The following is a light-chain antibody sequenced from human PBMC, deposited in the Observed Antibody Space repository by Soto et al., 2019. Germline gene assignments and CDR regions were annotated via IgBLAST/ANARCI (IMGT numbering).Light chain of an antibody. CDR1: QSVLYSSDNKNY. J-gene: IGKJ4*01. Sequence: DIVMTQSPDSLAVSLGERATINCKSSQSVLYSSDNKNYLAWYQQKPGQPPKLLIYWASTRQSGVPDRFSGSGSGTDFTLTISSLQAEDVAVYYCQQCYSIPTTFGGGTSVEIK. CDR2: WAS. V-gene: IGKV4-1*01. CDR3: QQCYSIPTT.